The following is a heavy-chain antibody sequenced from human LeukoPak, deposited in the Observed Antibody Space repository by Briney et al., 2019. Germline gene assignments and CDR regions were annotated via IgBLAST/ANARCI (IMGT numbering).Heavy chain of an antibody. CDR3: ARSAAARRGLYFDY. Sequence: GESLKISCKGSGYSFPSDWIGWVRQMPGKGLEWMGSIYPGDSDTTYNPSFQGQVTISADNSITTAYLQWSSLKASDTAMYYCARSAAARRGLYFDYWGQGTLVTISS. CDR1: GYSFPSDW. V-gene: IGHV5-51*01. CDR2: IYPGDSDT. J-gene: IGHJ4*02. D-gene: IGHD6-6*01.